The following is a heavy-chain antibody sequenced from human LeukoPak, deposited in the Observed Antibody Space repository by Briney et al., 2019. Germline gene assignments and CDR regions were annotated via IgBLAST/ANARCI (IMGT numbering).Heavy chain of an antibody. J-gene: IGHJ4*02. Sequence: PGGSLILSCAASGFTFSNYAMSRVRQAPGKGLEWVSAVNPGASHTFYADSVKGRFTISRDNSKNTLSLQMNRLRAEDTAIYYCARQLGYCSDGSCYFDSWGQGTLVTVSS. CDR3: ARQLGYCSDGSCYFDS. CDR1: GFTFSNYA. D-gene: IGHD2-15*01. V-gene: IGHV3-23*01. CDR2: VNPGASHT.